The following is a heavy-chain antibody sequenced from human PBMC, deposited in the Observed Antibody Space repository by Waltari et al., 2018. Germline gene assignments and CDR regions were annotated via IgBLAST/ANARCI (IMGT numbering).Heavy chain of an antibody. J-gene: IGHJ5*02. V-gene: IGHV1-69-2*01. CDR1: GYTFTDYY. Sequence: EVQLVQSGAEVKKPGATVTISCKASGYTFTDYYMHWVQQAPGKGLEWMGRVDPEDGETIYAEKFQGRVTITADTSTDTAYMELSSLRSEDTAVYYCAAYDFWSGYPPVGFDPWGQGTLVTVSS. CDR3: AAYDFWSGYPPVGFDP. D-gene: IGHD3-3*01. CDR2: VDPEDGET.